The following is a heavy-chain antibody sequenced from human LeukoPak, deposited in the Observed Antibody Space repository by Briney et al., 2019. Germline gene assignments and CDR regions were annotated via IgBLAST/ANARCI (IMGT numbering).Heavy chain of an antibody. Sequence: VASVKVSCKASGYTFTSYDINWVRQATGQGLEWMGWMNPNSGNTGYAQKFQGRVTMTRNTSISTAYMELSSLRSEDTAVYYCARGAIITIYGVDNPNWLDPWGQGTLVTVSS. V-gene: IGHV1-8*01. J-gene: IGHJ5*02. CDR3: ARGAIITIYGVDNPNWLDP. D-gene: IGHD3-3*01. CDR2: MNPNSGNT. CDR1: GYTFTSYD.